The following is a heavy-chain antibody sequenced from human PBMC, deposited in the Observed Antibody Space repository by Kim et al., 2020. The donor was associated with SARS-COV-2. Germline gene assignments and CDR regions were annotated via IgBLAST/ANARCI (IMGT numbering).Heavy chain of an antibody. CDR2: IYPGDSDI. CDR3: ATTINRAFLAFDP. J-gene: IGHJ5*02. Sequence: GESLRISCKGAGYRFTSNWVDWVRQTPGKGLEWMGIIYPGDSDIRYSPSFDGHVFISVDWSASTVYLQWDSLKASDTAMYYCATTINRAFLAFDPWGQGT. D-gene: IGHD3-3*01. CDR1: GYRFTSNW. V-gene: IGHV5-51*01.